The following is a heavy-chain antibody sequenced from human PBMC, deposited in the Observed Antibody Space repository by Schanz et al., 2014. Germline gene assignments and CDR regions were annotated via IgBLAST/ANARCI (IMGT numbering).Heavy chain of an antibody. Sequence: QVLLVQSGAEVKQPGASVKVSCKASGYTFTSFAMNWVRQAPGQGLEWMGWINTNNGDPTYAQGFTGRFVFSLDTSVSTAYLQISSLKAEDTAVYYCARGGVVVVTAALNWFDPWGQGTLVTVSS. D-gene: IGHD2-15*01. CDR3: ARGGVVVVTAALNWFDP. V-gene: IGHV7-4-1*02. J-gene: IGHJ5*02. CDR1: GYTFTSFA. CDR2: INTNNGDP.